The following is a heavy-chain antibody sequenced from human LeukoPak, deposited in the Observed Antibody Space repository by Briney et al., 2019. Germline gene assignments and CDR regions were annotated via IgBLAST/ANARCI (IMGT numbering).Heavy chain of an antibody. Sequence: GGSLRLSCAASGFTFSSYAMSWVRQAPGKGLDWASAISGSGGSTYYADSVKGRFTISRHNSKNTLYLQMNRLRAEDTAVYYCAKGGLREFDYWDQGTLVTVSS. J-gene: IGHJ4*02. D-gene: IGHD1-26*01. CDR3: AKGGLREFDY. V-gene: IGHV3-23*01. CDR1: GFTFSSYA. CDR2: ISGSGGST.